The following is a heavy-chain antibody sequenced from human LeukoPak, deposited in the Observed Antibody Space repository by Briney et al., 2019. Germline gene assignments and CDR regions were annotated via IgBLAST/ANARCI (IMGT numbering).Heavy chain of an antibody. CDR3: AREWDYYGSWGFDP. V-gene: IGHV1-8*01. Sequence: ASVKVSCKASGYTFTSYDIYWVRQATGQGLEWMGWMNPNSGNTGYAQKFQGRVTMTRNTSISTAYMELSSLRSEDTAVYYCAREWDYYGSWGFDPWGQGTLVTVSS. CDR2: MNPNSGNT. CDR1: GYTFTSYD. J-gene: IGHJ5*02. D-gene: IGHD3-10*01.